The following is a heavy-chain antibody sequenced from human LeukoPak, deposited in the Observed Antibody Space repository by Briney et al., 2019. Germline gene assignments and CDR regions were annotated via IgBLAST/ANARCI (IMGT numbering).Heavy chain of an antibody. D-gene: IGHD2-2*01. CDR1: GYTFTSYY. CDR2: INPSGGST. CDR3: ARDPAFLGSPLDY. Sequence: ASVKVSCKASGYTFTSYYMHWVRQAPGQGLEWMGIINPSGGSTSYAQKLQGRVTMTRNTSTSTVYMELSSLRAEDTAVYYCARDPAFLGSPLDYWGQGTLVTVSS. V-gene: IGHV1-46*01. J-gene: IGHJ4*02.